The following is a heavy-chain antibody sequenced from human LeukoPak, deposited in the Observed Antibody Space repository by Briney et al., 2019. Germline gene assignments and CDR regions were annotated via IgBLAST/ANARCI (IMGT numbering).Heavy chain of an antibody. CDR1: VYTFTSYG. CDR2: ISAYNGNT. Sequence: ASVKVSCKASVYTFTSYGISWVRQAPGQGLEWMGWISAYNGNTNYAQKLQCRVTMTTDTSTSTAYMELRSLRSDDTAVYYCARDRYCSSTSCFSVDYYGMDVWGQGTTVTVSS. CDR3: ARDRYCSSTSCFSVDYYGMDV. D-gene: IGHD2-2*01. V-gene: IGHV1-18*01. J-gene: IGHJ6*02.